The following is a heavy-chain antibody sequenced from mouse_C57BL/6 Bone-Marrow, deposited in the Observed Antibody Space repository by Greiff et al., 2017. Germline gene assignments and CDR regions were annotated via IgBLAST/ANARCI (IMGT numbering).Heavy chain of an antibody. D-gene: IGHD1-1*01. CDR1: GYTFTSYW. V-gene: IGHV1-50*01. CDR3: ARCGNYYGSSYYYAMDY. CDR2: IDTSDSYT. Sequence: VQLQQPGAELVKPGASVKLSCKASGYTFTSYWMQWVKQRPGQGLEWIGEIDTSDSYTNYNQKCKGKATLTVDTSSSTAYMQLSSLTTEDSAVYYCARCGNYYGSSYYYAMDYWGQGTSVTVSS. J-gene: IGHJ4*01.